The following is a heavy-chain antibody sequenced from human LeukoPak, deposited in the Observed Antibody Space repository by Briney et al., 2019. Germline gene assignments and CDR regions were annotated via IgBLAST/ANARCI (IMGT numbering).Heavy chain of an antibody. J-gene: IGHJ4*02. Sequence: RASVKVSCKVSGYTLTELSIHWVRQAPGKGLEWMGGFDPEDGETIYAQKFQGRVTMTEDTSTDTAYMELSSLRSDDTAVYYCARDRKGEYYYGSGSYQSFDYWGQGTLVTVSS. D-gene: IGHD3-10*01. CDR1: GYTLTELS. CDR2: FDPEDGET. CDR3: ARDRKGEYYYGSGSYQSFDY. V-gene: IGHV1-24*01.